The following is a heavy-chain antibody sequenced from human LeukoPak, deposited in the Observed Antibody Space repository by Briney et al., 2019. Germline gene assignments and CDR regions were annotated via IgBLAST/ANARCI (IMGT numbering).Heavy chain of an antibody. Sequence: PGGSLRLSCAASGFTFSSYAMSWVRQAPGKGLEWVSAISGSGGSTYYADSVKGRFTISRANSKNTLYLQMNSLRAEDTAVYYCAKTPGIAAAGPRTAGDYWGQGTLVTVSS. CDR3: AKTPGIAAAGPRTAGDY. D-gene: IGHD6-13*01. V-gene: IGHV3-23*01. CDR1: GFTFSSYA. J-gene: IGHJ4*02. CDR2: ISGSGGST.